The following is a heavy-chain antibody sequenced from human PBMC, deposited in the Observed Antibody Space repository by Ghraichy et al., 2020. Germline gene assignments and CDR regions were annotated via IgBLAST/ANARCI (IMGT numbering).Heavy chain of an antibody. CDR2: ISSGSTI. J-gene: IGHJ4*02. D-gene: IGHD6-19*01. CDR3: ARGGSAWSGFDY. Sequence: GGSLRLSCAASGFTFSTYSINWVRQAPGKGLEWVSYISSGSTIYYADSVKGRFTISRDNAKNSLYLHMNSLRDEDTAVYYCARGGSAWSGFDYWGQGTLVTVSS. CDR1: GFTFSTYS. V-gene: IGHV3-48*02.